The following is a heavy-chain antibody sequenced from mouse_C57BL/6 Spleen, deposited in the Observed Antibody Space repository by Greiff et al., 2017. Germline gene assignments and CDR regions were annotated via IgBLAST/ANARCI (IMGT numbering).Heavy chain of an antibody. J-gene: IGHJ1*03. CDR2: ISSGSSTI. CDR3: AMPFYYYGSSPWCFDV. Sequence: EVMLVESGGGLVKPGGSLKLSCAASGFTFSDYGMHWVRQAPEKGLEWVAYISSGSSTIYYADTVKGRFTISRDNAKNTLFLQMTSLRSEDTAMYYCAMPFYYYGSSPWCFDVWGTGTTVTVSS. D-gene: IGHD1-1*01. V-gene: IGHV5-17*01. CDR1: GFTFSDYG.